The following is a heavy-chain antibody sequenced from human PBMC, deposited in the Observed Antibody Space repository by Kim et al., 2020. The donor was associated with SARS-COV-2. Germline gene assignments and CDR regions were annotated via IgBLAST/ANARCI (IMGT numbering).Heavy chain of an antibody. J-gene: IGHJ4*02. CDR3: ARDLAKFGVALSGLDY. CDR2: ISSSSSYI. V-gene: IGHV3-21*01. D-gene: IGHD3-3*01. CDR1: GFTFSSYS. Sequence: GGSLRLSCAASGFTFSSYSMNWVRQAPGKGLEWVSSISSSSSYIYYADSVKGRFTISRDNAKNSLYLQMNSLRAEDTAVYYCARDLAKFGVALSGLDYWGQGTLVTVSS.